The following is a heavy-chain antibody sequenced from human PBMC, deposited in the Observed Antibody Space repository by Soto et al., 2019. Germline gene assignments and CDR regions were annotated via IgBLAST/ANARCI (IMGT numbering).Heavy chain of an antibody. CDR1: GVAFDGYS. D-gene: IGHD6-6*01. CDR3: AKDRGSSSSYAFDI. Sequence: SLGISRAGTGVAFDGYSIDRVREAPGKGLEWVSGISWNSGSIGYADSVKGRFTISRDNAKNSLYLQMNSLRAEDTALYYCAKDRGSSSSYAFDIWGQETMLTVSS. V-gene: IGHV3-9*01. J-gene: IGHJ3*02. CDR2: ISWNSGSI.